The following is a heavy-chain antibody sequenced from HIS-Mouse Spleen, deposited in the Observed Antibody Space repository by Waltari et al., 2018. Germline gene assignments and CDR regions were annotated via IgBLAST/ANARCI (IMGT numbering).Heavy chain of an antibody. CDR2: IKQDGSEK. CDR1: GLTFSSYW. J-gene: IGHJ4*02. V-gene: IGHV3-7*01. Sequence: EVQLVESGGGLVQPGGSMRLSWSASGLTFSSYWMSWVRQAPGKGLEWVANIKQDGSEKYYVDSVKGRFTISRDNAKNSLYLQMNSLRAEDTAVYYCASSLTWNYEYWGQGTLVTVSS. D-gene: IGHD1-7*01. CDR3: ASSLTWNYEY.